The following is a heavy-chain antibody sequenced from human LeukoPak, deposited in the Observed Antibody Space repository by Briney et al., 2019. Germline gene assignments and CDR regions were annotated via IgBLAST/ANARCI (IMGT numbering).Heavy chain of an antibody. D-gene: IGHD2-2*01. CDR1: GFTFDDYT. Sequence: PGGSLRLSCAASGFTFDDYTMHWVRQAPGKGLEWVSLISWDGGSTYYADSVKGRFTISGDNSRNSLYLQMNSLRTEDTALYYCAKSPLCRSTSCLDYWYFDLWGRGTLVTVSS. V-gene: IGHV3-43*01. J-gene: IGHJ2*01. CDR3: AKSPLCRSTSCLDYWYFDL. CDR2: ISWDGGST.